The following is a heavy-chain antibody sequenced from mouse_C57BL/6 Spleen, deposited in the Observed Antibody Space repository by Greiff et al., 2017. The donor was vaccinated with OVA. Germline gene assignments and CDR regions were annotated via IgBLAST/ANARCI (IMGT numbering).Heavy chain of an antibody. J-gene: IGHJ4*01. D-gene: IGHD2-2*01. CDR1: GYTFTDYY. CDR3: ARDEGYYDAMDD. Sequence: VQLQQSGPVLVKPGASVKMSCKASGYTFTDYYMNWVKQSHGKSLEWIGVINPYNGGTSYNQKFKGKATLTVDKSSSTAYMELNSLTSEDSAVYYCARDEGYYDAMDDWGQGTSVTVSS. CDR2: INPYNGGT. V-gene: IGHV1-19*01.